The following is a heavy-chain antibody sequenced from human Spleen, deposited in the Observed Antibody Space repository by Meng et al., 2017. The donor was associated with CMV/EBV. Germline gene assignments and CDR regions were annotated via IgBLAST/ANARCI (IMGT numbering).Heavy chain of an antibody. CDR2: ISYDGSNE. J-gene: IGHJ6*02. CDR3: ATFTLFGVVRASIKHGMDV. D-gene: IGHD3-3*01. CDR1: GFNFSRYA. V-gene: IGHV3-30-3*01. Sequence: GESLKISCAASGFNFSRYAMHWVRQAPGKGLDWVAVISYDGSNENYADSVKVRFTISRDNSQNTLYLQMSSLRADDSAMYYCATFTLFGVVRASIKHGMDVWGQGTTVTVSS.